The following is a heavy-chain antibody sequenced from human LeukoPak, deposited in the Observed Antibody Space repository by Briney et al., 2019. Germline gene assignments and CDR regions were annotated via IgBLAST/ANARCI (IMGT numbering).Heavy chain of an antibody. CDR3: AREGDCSNTSCYSPYGMGV. D-gene: IGHD2-2*01. Sequence: SSETLSLTCAVSGGSISRVGYSWSWILQPPGKGLEWIGYFYHRGSTYYNPSHKSRVTISVDRSKNQFTLKLSPMTAADTAVYYCAREGDCSNTSCYSPYGMGVWGKVTTVTASS. CDR2: FYHRGST. CDR1: GGSISRVGYS. V-gene: IGHV4-30-2*01. J-gene: IGHJ6*04.